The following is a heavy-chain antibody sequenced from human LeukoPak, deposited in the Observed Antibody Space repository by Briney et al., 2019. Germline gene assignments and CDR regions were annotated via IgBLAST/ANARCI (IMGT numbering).Heavy chain of an antibody. CDR1: GYTFTSYG. Sequence: ASVKASCKASGYTFTSYGISWVRQAPGQGPEWMGWISAYSTYNGNTNYAQKFQGRVTMTTDTSTSTAYMELRSLRSDDTAVYYCARVDMQYFQHWGQGTLVTVSS. J-gene: IGHJ1*01. CDR3: ARVDMQYFQH. CDR2: ISAYSTYNGNT. V-gene: IGHV1-18*01. D-gene: IGHD3-9*01.